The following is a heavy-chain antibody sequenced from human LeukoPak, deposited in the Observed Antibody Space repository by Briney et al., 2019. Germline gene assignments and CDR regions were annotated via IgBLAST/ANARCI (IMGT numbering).Heavy chain of an antibody. CDR2: IYYSGST. CDR1: GGSISSGSYY. V-gene: IGHV4-61*10. Sequence: SETLSLTCTVSGGSISSGSYYWSWIRQPAGKGLEWIGYIYYSGSTNYNPSLKSRVTISVDTSKNQFSLKLSSVTAADTAVYYCARGNSIAVAGNYWGQGTLVTVSS. J-gene: IGHJ4*02. CDR3: ARGNSIAVAGNY. D-gene: IGHD6-19*01.